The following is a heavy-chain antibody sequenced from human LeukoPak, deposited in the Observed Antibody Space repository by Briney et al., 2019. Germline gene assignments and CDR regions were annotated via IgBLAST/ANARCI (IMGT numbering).Heavy chain of an antibody. CDR1: GGSISSSSYY. Sequence: SETLSLTCTVSGGSISSSSYYWGWIRQPPGQGLEWIGSIYHSGSTNYNPSLKSRVTISVDTSKNQFSLKLSSVTAADTAVYYCARGFGSYGYITGWFDPWGQGTLVTVSS. D-gene: IGHD5-18*01. V-gene: IGHV4-39*07. CDR3: ARGFGSYGYITGWFDP. J-gene: IGHJ5*02. CDR2: IYHSGST.